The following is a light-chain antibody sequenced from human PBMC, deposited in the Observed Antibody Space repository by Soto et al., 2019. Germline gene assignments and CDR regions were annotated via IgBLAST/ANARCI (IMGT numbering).Light chain of an antibody. CDR3: SSYTSSSYVV. CDR1: SSDVGGYNY. V-gene: IGLV2-14*01. Sequence: QSALTQPASVSGSPGQSITISCTGTSSDVGGYNYVSWYQQHPGKAPKLMIYEVSNRPSGVSNRFSGSKSGNTASLTISGLQAEDEADYSCSSYTSSSYVVFGGGTQLTVL. J-gene: IGLJ2*01. CDR2: EVS.